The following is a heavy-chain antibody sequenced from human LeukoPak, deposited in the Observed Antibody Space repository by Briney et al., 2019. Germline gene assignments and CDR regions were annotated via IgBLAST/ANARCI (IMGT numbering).Heavy chain of an antibody. CDR2: INHSGST. CDR1: GGSFSGYY. J-gene: IGHJ4*02. D-gene: IGHD1-26*01. CDR3: ASYSGSD. V-gene: IGHV4-34*01. Sequence: SETLSLTCAVYGGSFSGYYWSWIRQPPVKGLEWIGEINHSGSTNYNPSLKSRVTISVDTSKNQFSLKLSAVTAADTAVYYCASYSGSDWGQGTLVTVSS.